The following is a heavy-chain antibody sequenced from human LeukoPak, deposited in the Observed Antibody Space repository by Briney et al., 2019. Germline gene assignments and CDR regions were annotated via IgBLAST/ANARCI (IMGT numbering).Heavy chain of an antibody. CDR1: AFTFSSYG. J-gene: IGHJ3*01. Sequence: GGSLRLSCAASAFTFSSYGMNWVRQPPGKGLEWVSYISESGGTIYYADFVMGRFTNSRDNAKSSLYLQMNSLRAEDTAVYYCVRGRTRDGYTWGQGTLVTVSS. CDR3: VRGRTRDGYT. CDR2: ISESGGTI. V-gene: IGHV3-48*03. D-gene: IGHD5-24*01.